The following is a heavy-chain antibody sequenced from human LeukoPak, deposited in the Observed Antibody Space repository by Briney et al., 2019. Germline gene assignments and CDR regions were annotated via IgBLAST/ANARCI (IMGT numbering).Heavy chain of an antibody. J-gene: IGHJ5*02. CDR1: GGSITSGNYY. CDR3: ARKYPDHWFDP. CDR2: IFYTGST. Sequence: SETLSLTCTVSGGSITSGNYYWSWIRQLPGKGLEWIGYIFYTGSTNYSPSLKSRVSISVDTFKNQFSLKLSSVTAADTAVYYCARKYPDHWFDPWGQGTLVTVSS. D-gene: IGHD6-6*01. V-gene: IGHV4-30-4*01.